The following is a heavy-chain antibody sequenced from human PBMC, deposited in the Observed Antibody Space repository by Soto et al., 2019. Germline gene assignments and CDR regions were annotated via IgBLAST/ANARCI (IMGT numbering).Heavy chain of an antibody. J-gene: IGHJ6*02. CDR3: ARHPLEVVAADYGMDV. V-gene: IGHV5-10-1*01. CDR2: IDPSDSYT. D-gene: IGHD2-15*01. CDR1: GYSFTSYW. Sequence: GESLKISCKGSGYSFTSYWISWVRQMPGKGLEWMGRIDPSDSYTNYSPSFQGHVTISADKSISTAYLQWSSLKASDTAMYYCARHPLEVVAADYGMDVWGQGTMVTSP.